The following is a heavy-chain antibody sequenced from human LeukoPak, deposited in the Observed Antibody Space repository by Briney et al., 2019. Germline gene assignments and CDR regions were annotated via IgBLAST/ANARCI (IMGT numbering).Heavy chain of an antibody. V-gene: IGHV4-39*01. J-gene: IGHJ4*02. CDR1: GGSISTRNFY. CDR2: IYYGGTT. D-gene: IGHD1-26*01. Sequence: PSETLSLTCTVSGGSISTRNFYWGWLRQPPGKGLEWIGSIYYGGTTYYSPSLKSRVTISEDTSKNQFSLKLTSVTAADTAVYYCARWEGGSYYDFDYWGQGTLVTVSS. CDR3: ARWEGGSYYDFDY.